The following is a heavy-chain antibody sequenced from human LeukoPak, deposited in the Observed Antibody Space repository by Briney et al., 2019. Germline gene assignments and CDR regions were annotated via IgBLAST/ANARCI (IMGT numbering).Heavy chain of an antibody. CDR2: IIPIFGTA. D-gene: IGHD4-17*01. V-gene: IGHV1-69*05. CDR1: GGTFSSYA. CDR3: ARSSGTTYYYYYYMDV. Sequence: RGASVKVSCKASGGTFSSYAISWVRQAPGQGLEWMGGIIPIFGTANYAQKFQGRVTITTDTSTSTAYMELRSLRSDDTAVYYCARSSGTTYYYYYYMDVWGKGTTVTVSS. J-gene: IGHJ6*03.